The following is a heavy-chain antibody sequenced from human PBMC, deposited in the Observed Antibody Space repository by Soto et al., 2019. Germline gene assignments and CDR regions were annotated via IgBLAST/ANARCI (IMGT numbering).Heavy chain of an antibody. CDR3: ARDDLYGDYGDQDAFDL. D-gene: IGHD4-17*01. Sequence: EVQLVESGGGLVQPGGSLRLSCAASGFTVSSNYMSWVRQAPGKGLEWVSVIDSGGSTYYADSVKGRFTISRDNSKNTLYLQMNSLRAEDTAVYYCARDDLYGDYGDQDAFDLWGQGTMVTVSS. V-gene: IGHV3-66*01. CDR2: IDSGGST. CDR1: GFTVSSNY. J-gene: IGHJ3*01.